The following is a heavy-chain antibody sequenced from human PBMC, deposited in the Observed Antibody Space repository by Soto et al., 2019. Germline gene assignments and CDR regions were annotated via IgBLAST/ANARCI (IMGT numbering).Heavy chain of an antibody. CDR3: ARELRDGYTLDY. J-gene: IGHJ4*02. D-gene: IGHD5-12*01. V-gene: IGHV1-46*01. CDR1: GYTFTSYY. Sequence: QVQLVQSGAEVKKPGASVKVSCKASGYTFTSYYMHWVRQAPGQGLEWMGIINPSGGSTSYAQKFQGSVTMTRDTSTSTVYMELSSLRSEDTAVYYCARELRDGYTLDYWGQGTLVTVSS. CDR2: INPSGGST.